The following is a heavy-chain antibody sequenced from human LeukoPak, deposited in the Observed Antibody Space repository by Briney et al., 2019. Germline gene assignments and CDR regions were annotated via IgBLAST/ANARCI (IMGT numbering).Heavy chain of an antibody. J-gene: IGHJ4*02. CDR2: ISGSGLQT. D-gene: IGHD3-22*01. Sequence: PGGSLRLSCSASGFTFSRFAMTWVRHLPGKGLEWVSTISGSGLQTFYADSVKGRFSVSRDNSVNIVYLQMDSLRADDSALYSCAKDANYLDSSGYFIPFDYWGPGTLVTVAS. CDR3: AKDANYLDSSGYFIPFDY. CDR1: GFTFSRFA. V-gene: IGHV3-23*01.